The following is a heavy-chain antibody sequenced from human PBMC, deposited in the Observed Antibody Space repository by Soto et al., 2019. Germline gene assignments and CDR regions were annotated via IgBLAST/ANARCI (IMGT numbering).Heavy chain of an antibody. CDR3: ERLNGDYYYGMDV. Sequence: EVQLVETGGGLIQPGGSLRLSCAASGFTVSSNYMSWVRQAPGKGLEWVTVIYSRGSTYYADSVTGRFTISRDNFKNTLYLQMRRLRAEDLAVYYCERLNGDYYYGMDVCGHGTTVTVSS. CDR2: IYSRGST. D-gene: IGHD3-10*01. J-gene: IGHJ6*02. V-gene: IGHV3-53*02. CDR1: GFTVSSNY.